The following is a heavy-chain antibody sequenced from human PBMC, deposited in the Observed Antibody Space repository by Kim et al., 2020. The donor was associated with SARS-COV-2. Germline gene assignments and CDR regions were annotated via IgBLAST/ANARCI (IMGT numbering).Heavy chain of an antibody. CDR3: ARVNYDILTGVDY. D-gene: IGHD3-9*01. V-gene: IGHV4-34*01. CDR2: INHSGST. J-gene: IGHJ4*02. Sequence: SETLSLTCAVYGVSFSGYYWSWIRQPPGKGLEWIGEINHSGSTNYNPSLKSRVTISVDTSKNQFSLKLSSVTAADTAVYYCARVNYDILTGVDYWGQGTLVTVSS. CDR1: GVSFSGYY.